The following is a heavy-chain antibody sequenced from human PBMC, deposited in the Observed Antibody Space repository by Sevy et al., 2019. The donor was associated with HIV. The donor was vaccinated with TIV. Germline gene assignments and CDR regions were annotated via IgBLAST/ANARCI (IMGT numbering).Heavy chain of an antibody. CDR2: VIASVNMA. J-gene: IGHJ4*02. V-gene: IGHV1-69*10. CDR3: ATAMHSGSDCYYFDS. D-gene: IGHD2-21*02. CDR1: GGTFSTYI. Sequence: ASVKVSCKASGGTFSTYIINWVRQAPGQGLEWMGGVIASVNMANSAQKFQGRVTITADGSTSTAYMELSSLTSADSAIYYCATAMHSGSDCYYFDSWGQGTMVTVSS.